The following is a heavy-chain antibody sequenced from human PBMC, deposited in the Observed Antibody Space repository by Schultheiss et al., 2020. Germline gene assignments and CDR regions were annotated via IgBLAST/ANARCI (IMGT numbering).Heavy chain of an antibody. J-gene: IGHJ6*02. CDR1: GFTFSNAW. CDR3: TTGGITIFGVVIDYYYYYGMDV. V-gene: IGHV3-15*01. D-gene: IGHD3-3*01. Sequence: GGSLRLSCAASGFTFSNAWMSWVRQAPGKGLEWVGRIKSKTDGGTTDYAAPVKGRFTISRDDSKNTLYLQMNSLKTEDTAVYYCTTGGITIFGVVIDYYYYYGMDVWGQGTTVTVAS. CDR2: IKSKTDGGTT.